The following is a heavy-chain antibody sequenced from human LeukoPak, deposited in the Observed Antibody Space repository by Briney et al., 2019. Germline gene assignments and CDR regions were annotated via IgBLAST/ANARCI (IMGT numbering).Heavy chain of an antibody. J-gene: IGHJ4*02. Sequence: GGSLRLSCAASGFAFSSYWMNWVRQAPGRGLELVANISPDGSGKYCMDSVKGRCTISRDNARSSLDLQLNSLRVEDTAVYFCANQANSRCAYWGPGNPCTVSS. CDR1: GFAFSSYW. D-gene: IGHD4-11*01. V-gene: IGHV3-7*01. CDR2: ISPDGSGK. CDR3: ANQANSRCAY.